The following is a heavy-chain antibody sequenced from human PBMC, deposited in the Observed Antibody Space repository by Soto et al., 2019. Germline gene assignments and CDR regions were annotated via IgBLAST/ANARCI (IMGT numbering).Heavy chain of an antibody. CDR2: IITIFGTA. Sequence: QVQLVQSGAEVKKPGSSVKVSCKASGGTFSSYAISWVRQAPGQGLELMGGIITIFGTANSAQKFQGRVTITADESTSTAYMELSSLRSEDTAVYYCARALYCSGGSCYGMDVWGQGTTVTVSS. CDR1: GGTFSSYA. V-gene: IGHV1-69*01. D-gene: IGHD2-15*01. J-gene: IGHJ6*02. CDR3: ARALYCSGGSCYGMDV.